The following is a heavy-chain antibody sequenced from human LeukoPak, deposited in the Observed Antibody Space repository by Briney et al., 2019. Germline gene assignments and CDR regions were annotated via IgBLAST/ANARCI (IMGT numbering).Heavy chain of an antibody. CDR3: AHYFWVWGSFDY. D-gene: IGHD3-16*01. V-gene: IGHV2-5*02. J-gene: IGHJ4*02. CDR1: GFSLSTSGVG. CDR2: IYWDDDK. Sequence: SGPTLVNPTQTLTLTCTFSGFSLSTSGVGVGWIRQPPGKALEWLALIYWDDDKRYSPSLKSRLTITKDTSKNQEVLTMTNMDPVDTATYYCAHYFWVWGSFDYWGQGTLVTVSS.